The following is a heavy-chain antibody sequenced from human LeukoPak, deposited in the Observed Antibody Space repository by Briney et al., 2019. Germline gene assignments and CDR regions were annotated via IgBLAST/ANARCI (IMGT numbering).Heavy chain of an antibody. CDR2: IYSGGST. D-gene: IGHD5-18*01. Sequence: GGSLRLSCAASGFTVSSNYMGWVRQAPGKGLEWVSVIYSGGSTYYADSVKGRFTISRDNSKNTLYLQMNSLRPEDTAVYYCAKEPRGYSFSFDIWGQGTMVTVSS. CDR3: AKEPRGYSFSFDI. J-gene: IGHJ3*02. V-gene: IGHV3-66*01. CDR1: GFTVSSNY.